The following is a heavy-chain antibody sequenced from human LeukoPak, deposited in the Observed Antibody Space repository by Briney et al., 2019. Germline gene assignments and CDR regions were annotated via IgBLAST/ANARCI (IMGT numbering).Heavy chain of an antibody. CDR3: GAVVVPAAAKVGYFDY. CDR2: ISGSGGST. D-gene: IGHD2-2*01. CDR1: GFTFSSYS. Sequence: GGSLRLSCAASGFTFSSYSMNWVRQAPGKGLEWVSAISGSGGSTYYADSVKGRFTISRDNSKNTLYLKMNSLRAEDTAVYYCGAVVVPAAAKVGYFDYWGQGTLGTVSS. V-gene: IGHV3-23*01. J-gene: IGHJ4*02.